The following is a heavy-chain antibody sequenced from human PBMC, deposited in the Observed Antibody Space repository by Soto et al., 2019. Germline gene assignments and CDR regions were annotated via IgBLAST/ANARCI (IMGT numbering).Heavy chain of an antibody. CDR1: GGSISSGGYY. V-gene: IGHV4-31*03. CDR2: IYYSGST. Sequence: QVQLQESGPGLVKPSQTLSLTRTVSGGSISSGGYYWSWIRQHPGKGLEWIGYIYYSGSTYYNPSLKSRVTISVDTSKNQFSLKLSSVTAADTAVYYCARVGRGLMTTVFWGWFDPWGQGTLVTVSS. CDR3: ARVGRGLMTTVFWGWFDP. J-gene: IGHJ5*02. D-gene: IGHD4-17*01.